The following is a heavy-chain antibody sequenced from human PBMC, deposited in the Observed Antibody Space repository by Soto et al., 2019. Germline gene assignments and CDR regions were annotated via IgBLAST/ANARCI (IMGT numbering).Heavy chain of an antibody. J-gene: IGHJ4*02. Sequence: SETLSLTCTVSGGSISSSSYYWGWIRQPPGKGLEWIGSIYYSGSTYYNPSLKSRVTISVDTSKNQFSLELSSVTAADTAVYYCATVRGGYTHPFDYWGQGTLVTVSS. CDR1: GGSISSSSYY. CDR2: IYYSGST. V-gene: IGHV4-39*01. CDR3: ATVRGGYTHPFDY. D-gene: IGHD2-15*01.